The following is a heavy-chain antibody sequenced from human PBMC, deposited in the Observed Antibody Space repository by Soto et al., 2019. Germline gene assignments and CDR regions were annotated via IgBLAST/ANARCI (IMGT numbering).Heavy chain of an antibody. J-gene: IGHJ4*02. CDR3: ARFLPAGYGSGSYFDY. CDR2: IYYSGTT. D-gene: IGHD3-10*01. CDR1: GGTSIRGGYY. V-gene: IGHV4-31*03. Sequence: SETHSLTSTVSGGTSIRGGYYWSWIRKHPGKGLEWIGYIYYSGTTYYNPSLRSRVAISVDTSKNQFSLKLSSVTAADTAVYYCARFLPAGYGSGSYFDYWGQGTLVTVSS.